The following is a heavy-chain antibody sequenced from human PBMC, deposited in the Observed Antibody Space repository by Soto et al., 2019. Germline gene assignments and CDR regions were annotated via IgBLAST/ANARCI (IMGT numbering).Heavy chain of an antibody. J-gene: IGHJ4*02. CDR1: GGSINSGGYY. CDR3: ARRGLGHSGYYHYFDY. D-gene: IGHD3-3*01. CDR2: IYYTGST. Sequence: PSETLSLTCTVSGGSINSGGYYWSWIRQHPGKGLEWIGYIYYTGSTYYNPSLKSRVTISIDTSKNQFSLKLSSVTAADTAVYYCARRGLGHSGYYHYFDYWGQGTLVTVSS. V-gene: IGHV4-31*03.